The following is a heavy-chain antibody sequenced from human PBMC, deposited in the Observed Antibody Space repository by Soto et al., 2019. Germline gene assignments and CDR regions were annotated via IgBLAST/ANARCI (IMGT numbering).Heavy chain of an antibody. D-gene: IGHD6-19*01. CDR3: AREGHSSGRAGIFDY. V-gene: IGHV3-30-3*01. CDR1: AFSFSGYP. Sequence: QVQWVESGGGVVQPGGSLTLSCEASAFSFSGYPMHWVRQAPGKGLEWVAFISHDGSANYHADSVRGRFSISRDNSKNTLFLQMNNLRDDDTSVYFCAREGHSSGRAGIFDYWGQGSLVTVSA. CDR2: ISHDGSAN. J-gene: IGHJ4*02.